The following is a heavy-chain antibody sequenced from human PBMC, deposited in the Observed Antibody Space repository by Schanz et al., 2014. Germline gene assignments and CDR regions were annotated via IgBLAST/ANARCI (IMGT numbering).Heavy chain of an antibody. D-gene: IGHD2-15*01. Sequence: EVQLVESGGGLVKPGGSLRLSCGVSGFTASSHSMNWVRQAPGKGLEWVSSISSRSSHIYYADSVKGRFTVSRDNAKNSVYLQMNGLRVEDTAVYYCVRERTNYGGTSYFFDHWGQGTLVTVSS. V-gene: IGHV3-21*02. CDR1: GFTASSHS. CDR2: ISSRSSHI. CDR3: VRERTNYGGTSYFFDH. J-gene: IGHJ4*02.